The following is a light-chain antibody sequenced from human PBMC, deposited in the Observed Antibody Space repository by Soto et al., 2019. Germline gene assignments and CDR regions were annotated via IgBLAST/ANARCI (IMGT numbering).Light chain of an antibody. J-gene: IGKJ1*01. CDR2: GAS. V-gene: IGKV3-20*01. CDR3: QQYGSSPRT. Sequence: EIVLTQSPGTLSLSPGERATLSCRASQGVSSGYLAWYQQNPGQAPRLLISGASSRATGIPDRFSGSGSGTDLTLTISRLEPEDFAVYYCQQYGSSPRTFGQGTKVEIK. CDR1: QGVSSGY.